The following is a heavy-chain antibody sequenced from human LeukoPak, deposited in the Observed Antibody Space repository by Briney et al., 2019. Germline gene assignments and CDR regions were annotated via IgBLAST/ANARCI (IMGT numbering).Heavy chain of an antibody. CDR1: GFTVSSNY. V-gene: IGHV3-66*02. CDR3: AKDLTGDDFDY. Sequence: GGSLRLSCAASGFTVSSNYMSWVRQAPGKGLEWVSVIYSGGSTYYADSVKGRFTISRDNSKNTLYLQMNSLRAEDTAVYYCAKDLTGDDFDYWGQGTLVTVSS. D-gene: IGHD7-27*01. J-gene: IGHJ4*02. CDR2: IYSGGST.